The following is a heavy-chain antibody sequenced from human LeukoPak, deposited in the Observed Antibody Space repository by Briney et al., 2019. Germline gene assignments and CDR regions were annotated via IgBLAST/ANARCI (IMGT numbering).Heavy chain of an antibody. D-gene: IGHD3-10*01. CDR1: GGSINSYY. V-gene: IGHV4-59*01. Sequence: PSETLSLTCTVSGGSINSYYGSWIRQSPGKGLEWIGSIYYTGSTIYNPSLQSRVTISLDMSKSQFSLKLSSVTAADTAVYYCARGSMVRGVIIGYFDYWGQGTLVTVSS. CDR3: ARGSMVRGVIIGYFDY. J-gene: IGHJ4*02. CDR2: IYYTGST.